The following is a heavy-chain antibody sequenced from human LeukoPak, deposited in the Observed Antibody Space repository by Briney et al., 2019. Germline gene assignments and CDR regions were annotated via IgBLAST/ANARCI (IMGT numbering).Heavy chain of an antibody. D-gene: IGHD3-22*01. CDR1: GGSISSYY. V-gene: IGHV4-59*01. CDR3: ARVVDYYDSSGSFYYYYYMDV. J-gene: IGHJ6*03. Sequence: ASETLSLTCTGSGGSISSYYWSWIRQPPGKGLEWIGYIYYSGSTNYNPSLKSRVTISVDTSKNQFSLKLSSVTAADTAVYYCARVVDYYDSSGSFYYYYYMDVWGKGTTVTISS. CDR2: IYYSGST.